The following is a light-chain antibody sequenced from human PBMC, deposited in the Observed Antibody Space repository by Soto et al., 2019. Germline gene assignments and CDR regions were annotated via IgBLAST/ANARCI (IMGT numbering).Light chain of an antibody. CDR2: TNN. J-gene: IGLJ2*01. Sequence: QSVLTQPPSASGTPGQRVTISCSGSSSNIGSNTVNWYQQLPGAAPKLLMYTNNQRPSGVPDRFSGSTSGTSASLAISGLQSEDEADYYCAAWDDSLKGVLFGGGTQLTVL. V-gene: IGLV1-44*01. CDR3: AAWDDSLKGVL. CDR1: SSNIGSNT.